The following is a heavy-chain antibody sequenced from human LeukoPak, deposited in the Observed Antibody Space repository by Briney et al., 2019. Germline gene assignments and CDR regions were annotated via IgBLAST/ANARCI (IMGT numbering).Heavy chain of an antibody. CDR1: GFTFSDYY. CDR3: STRGRYYYDSSGYPRPIQH. D-gene: IGHD3-22*01. Sequence: PGGSLRLSCAASGFTFSDYYMSWIRQAPGKGLEWVSYISSSGSTIYYADSVKGRFTISRDNAKNSLYLQMNSLRGEDTAVYYWSTRGRYYYDSSGYPRPIQHWGQGTLVTVSS. CDR2: ISSSGSTI. J-gene: IGHJ1*01. V-gene: IGHV3-11*01.